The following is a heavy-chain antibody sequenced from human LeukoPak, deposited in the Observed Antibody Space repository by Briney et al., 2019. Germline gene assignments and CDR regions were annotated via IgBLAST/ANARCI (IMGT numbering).Heavy chain of an antibody. CDR1: GGSFSGYY. D-gene: IGHD6-19*01. J-gene: IGHJ4*02. CDR3: ARGRQWLVRTSYDY. CDR2: INHSGST. V-gene: IGHV4-34*01. Sequence: PSETLSLTCAVYGGSFSGYYWSWIRQPPGKGLEWIGEINHSGSTNYNPSLKSRVTISVDTSKKQFSLKLSSVTAADTAVYYCARGRQWLVRTSYDYWGQGTLVTVSS.